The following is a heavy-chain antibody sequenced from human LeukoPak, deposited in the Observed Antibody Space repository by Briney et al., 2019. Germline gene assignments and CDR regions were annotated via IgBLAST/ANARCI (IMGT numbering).Heavy chain of an antibody. CDR1: GFTFSSYA. D-gene: IGHD3-22*01. Sequence: PGGSLRLSCAASGFTFSSYAMRWVRQAPGKGLKWVSAISDSGDSTYYADSVKGRFTISRDNSKNTLYLQMNSLRAEDTAVYYCTKDTCYDSSGYFDSWGQGTLVTVSS. CDR3: TKDTCYDSSGYFDS. CDR2: ISDSGDST. J-gene: IGHJ4*02. V-gene: IGHV3-23*01.